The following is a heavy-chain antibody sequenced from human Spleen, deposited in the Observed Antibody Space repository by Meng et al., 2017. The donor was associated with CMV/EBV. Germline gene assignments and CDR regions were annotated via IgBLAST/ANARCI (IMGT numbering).Heavy chain of an antibody. J-gene: IGHJ5*02. Sequence: EGSLRLSCAASGFTFSSYSMNWVRQAPGKGLEWVSSISSSSSYIYYADSVKGRFTISRDNAKNSLYLQMNSLRAEDTAVYYCARDHIVPAADDWFDPWGQGTLVTVSS. V-gene: IGHV3-21*01. CDR1: GFTFSSYS. D-gene: IGHD2-2*01. CDR3: ARDHIVPAADDWFDP. CDR2: ISSSSSYI.